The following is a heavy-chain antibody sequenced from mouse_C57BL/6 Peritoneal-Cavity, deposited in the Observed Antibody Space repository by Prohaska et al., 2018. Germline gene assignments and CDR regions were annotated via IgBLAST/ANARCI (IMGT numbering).Heavy chain of an antibody. CDR1: GYTFTSYW. J-gene: IGHJ3*01. Sequence: QVQLQQPGAELVKPGASVKLSCKDSGYTFTSYWMHWVKQRPGRGLGWIGRSDPTSGGNKYKEKFKSKASLTVDKPSSTAHMQLSRLSSEDSAVYFCTRWELLFYWGQGTLVTVSA. D-gene: IGHD2-3*01. CDR3: TRWELLFY. CDR2: SDPTSGGN. V-gene: IGHV1-72*01.